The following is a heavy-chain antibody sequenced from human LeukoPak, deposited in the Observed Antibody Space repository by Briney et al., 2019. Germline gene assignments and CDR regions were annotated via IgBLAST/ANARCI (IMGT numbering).Heavy chain of an antibody. Sequence: PGGSLRLSCAASGFTFSSYAMSWVRQAPGKGLEWVSFISGSSSYIYYADSVKGRFTISRDNAENSLYLQMNSLRAEDTAVYYCARGEYGSGSYHIDYWGQGTLVTVSS. CDR1: GFTFSSYA. CDR3: ARGEYGSGSYHIDY. CDR2: ISGSSSYI. V-gene: IGHV3-21*01. D-gene: IGHD3-10*01. J-gene: IGHJ4*02.